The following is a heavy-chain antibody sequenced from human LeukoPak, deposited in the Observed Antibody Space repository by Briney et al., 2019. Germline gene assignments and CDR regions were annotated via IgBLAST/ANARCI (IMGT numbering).Heavy chain of an antibody. CDR3: AEGGDIDILNSHDAFDI. CDR1: GFTFDDYA. J-gene: IGHJ3*02. CDR2: INWNSGSI. Sequence: GGSLRLSCAGSGFTFDDYAMHWVRQPPGKGLEWVSGINWNSGSIGYAGSVKGRFTISRDSAKNSLYLQMNSLRAEDTALYYCAEGGDIDILNSHDAFDIWGQGTMVTVSS. V-gene: IGHV3-9*01. D-gene: IGHD3-9*01.